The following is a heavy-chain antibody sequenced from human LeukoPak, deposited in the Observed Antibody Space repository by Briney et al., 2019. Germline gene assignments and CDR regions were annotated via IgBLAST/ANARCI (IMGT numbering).Heavy chain of an antibody. CDR2: IDWDDNR. CDR1: GFSLSTSGMR. V-gene: IGHV2-70*04. D-gene: IGHD6-19*01. J-gene: IGHJ4*02. Sequence: SGPALVKPTQTLTLTCTFSGFSLSTSGMRVSWIRQPPGKALEWLARIDWDDNRFYSASLKTRLTISKDTSKNQVVLTMTNMDPVDTATYYCARLYSTGWYDYWGQGTLVTVSS. CDR3: ARLYSTGWYDY.